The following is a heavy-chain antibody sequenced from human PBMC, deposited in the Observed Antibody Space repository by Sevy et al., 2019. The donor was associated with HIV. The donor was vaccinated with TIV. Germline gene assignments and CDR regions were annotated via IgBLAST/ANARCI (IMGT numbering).Heavy chain of an antibody. J-gene: IGHJ3*02. CDR1: GFTFSSYD. D-gene: IGHD5-12*01. Sequence: GGSLRLSCAASGFTFSSYDMHWVRQATGKGLEWVSAIGTAGDTYYPGSVKGRFTISRENAKNSLYLQMNSLRVGDTAVYYCAREATDDDAFDIWGQGTMVTVSS. V-gene: IGHV3-13*01. CDR2: IGTAGDT. CDR3: AREATDDDAFDI.